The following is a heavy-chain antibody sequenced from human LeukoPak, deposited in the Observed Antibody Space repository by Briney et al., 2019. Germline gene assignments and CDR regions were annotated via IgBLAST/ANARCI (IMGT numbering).Heavy chain of an antibody. D-gene: IGHD3-10*01. J-gene: IGHJ4*02. CDR3: TTTMVRGVMGY. CDR2: IKSKTDSGTT. Sequence: PGGSLRLSCAASGFTFSNAWMSWVRQAPGKGLEWVGRIKSKTDSGTTDYAAPVKGRFTISRDDSKNTLYLQMNSLKTEDTAVYYCTTTMVRGVMGYWGQGTLVTVSS. CDR1: GFTFSNAW. V-gene: IGHV3-15*01.